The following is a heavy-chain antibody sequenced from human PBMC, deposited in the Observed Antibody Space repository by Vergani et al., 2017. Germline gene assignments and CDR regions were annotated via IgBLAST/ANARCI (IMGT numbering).Heavy chain of an antibody. V-gene: IGHV4-61*02. J-gene: IGHJ2*01. Sequence: QVQLQESCPGLVKPSQTLSLTCTVSGGPISSGSYYWSWIRQPAGKGLEWIGRIYTSGSTNYNPSLKSRVTISVDTSKNQFSLKLSSVTAADTAVYYCARDRGRGYYYGSGTDFDLWGRGTLVTVSS. D-gene: IGHD3-10*01. CDR2: IYTSGST. CDR3: ARDRGRGYYYGSGTDFDL. CDR1: GGPISSGSYY.